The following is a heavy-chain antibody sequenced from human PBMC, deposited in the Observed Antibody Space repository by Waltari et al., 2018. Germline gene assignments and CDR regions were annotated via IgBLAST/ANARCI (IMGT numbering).Heavy chain of an antibody. V-gene: IGHV4-39*01. CDR2: IYYSGST. D-gene: IGHD1-26*01. CDR1: GGSISSSSYY. Sequence: QLQLQESGPGLVKPSETLSLTCTVSGGSISSSSYYWGWIRQPPGKGLEWIGSIYYSGSTYYNASLKSRVTISVETSRNQFSLKRSSVTAADTAVYYCARLEGLLRIAMDYGGQGTLVTVSS. CDR3: ARLEGLLRIAMDY. J-gene: IGHJ4*02.